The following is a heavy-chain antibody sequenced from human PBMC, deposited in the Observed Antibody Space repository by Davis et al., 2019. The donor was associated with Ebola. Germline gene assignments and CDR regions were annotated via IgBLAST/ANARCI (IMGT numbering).Heavy chain of an antibody. CDR1: GGSISSGDYY. CDR3: ARDLGDLSRLYY. J-gene: IGHJ4*02. Sequence: SETLSLTCTVSGGSISSGDYYWSWIRQPPGKGLEWIGYISYSGSTYYNPSLKSRVTISIDTSKNQFALRLSSVTAADTAMYYCARDLGDLSRLYYWGQGNLVTVSS. D-gene: IGHD3-16*01. CDR2: ISYSGST. V-gene: IGHV4-30-4*01.